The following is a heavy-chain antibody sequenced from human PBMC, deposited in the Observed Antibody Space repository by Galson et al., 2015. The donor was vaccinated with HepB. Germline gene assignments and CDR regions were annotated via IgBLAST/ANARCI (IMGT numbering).Heavy chain of an antibody. V-gene: IGHV4-4*02. J-gene: IGHJ4*02. CDR1: GDSISNARW. CDR3: ARAKEGRGYFDY. Sequence: SETLSLTCAVTGDSISNARWWSRVRQPPGEGLEWIGEAYPSVGTNYRPSLKSRVTISVDKSKNQFSLKLTSVTAADTAVYYCARAKEGRGYFDYWDQGTLVTVSS. D-gene: IGHD3-10*01. CDR2: AYPSVGT.